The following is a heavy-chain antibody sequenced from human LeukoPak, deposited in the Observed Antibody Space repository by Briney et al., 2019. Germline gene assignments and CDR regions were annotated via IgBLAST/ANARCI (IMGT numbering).Heavy chain of an antibody. J-gene: IGHJ4*02. V-gene: IGHV3-7*01. CDR2: IKQDGSEK. D-gene: IGHD3-10*01. CDR1: GFTFSNHW. Sequence: GGSLRLSCAASGFTFSNHWMTWVRQAPGKGLEWVANIKQDGSEKYYVDSVKGRFTISRDNAKNSLYLQMNSLSAEDTAVYYCIRGNMLRGKYWGQGTLVTVSS. CDR3: IRGNMLRGKY.